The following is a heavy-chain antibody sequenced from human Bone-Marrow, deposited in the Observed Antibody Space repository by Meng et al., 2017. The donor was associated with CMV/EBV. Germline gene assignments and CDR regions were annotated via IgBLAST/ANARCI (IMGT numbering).Heavy chain of an antibody. CDR1: GYTFTGYY. D-gene: IGHD6-13*01. CDR2: INPNSGGT. Sequence: ASVKASCKSSGYTFTGYYMHWVRQAPGQGLEWMGWINPNSGGTNYAQKFQGRVTMTRDTTISTAYMELSRLRSDDTAVYYCAREAARNYYYGMDVGGQGTTVTVS. CDR3: AREAARNYYYGMDV. J-gene: IGHJ6*02. V-gene: IGHV1-2*02.